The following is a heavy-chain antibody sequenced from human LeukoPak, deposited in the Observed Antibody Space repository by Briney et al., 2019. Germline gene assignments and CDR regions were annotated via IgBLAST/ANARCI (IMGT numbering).Heavy chain of an antibody. CDR2: ISWNSGNI. CDR1: GFNFDDFA. D-gene: IGHD1-26*01. CDR3: AKDRRTAAGGTSFDY. Sequence: GGSLRLSCAASGFNFDDFAMRWVRQAPGQGLEWVSGISWNSGNIGYADSVKGRFTVSRDNAKNSLYLQMNSLRAEDTAFYYCAKDRRTAAGGTSFDYWGQGTLVTVSS. V-gene: IGHV3-9*01. J-gene: IGHJ4*02.